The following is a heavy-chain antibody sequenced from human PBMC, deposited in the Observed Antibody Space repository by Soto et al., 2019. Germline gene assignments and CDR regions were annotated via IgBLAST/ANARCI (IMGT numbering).Heavy chain of an antibody. CDR1: GFTFSSYS. CDR2: ISSSSSTI. CDR3: ARHRERIAQSGWFDP. Sequence: EVQLVESGGGLVQPGGSLRLSCAASGFTFSSYSMNWVHQAPGKGLEWVSYISSSSSTIYYADSVKGRFTISRDNAKNSLYLQMNSLRAEDTAVYYCARHRERIAQSGWFDPWGQGTLVTVSS. D-gene: IGHD6-13*01. V-gene: IGHV3-48*01. J-gene: IGHJ5*02.